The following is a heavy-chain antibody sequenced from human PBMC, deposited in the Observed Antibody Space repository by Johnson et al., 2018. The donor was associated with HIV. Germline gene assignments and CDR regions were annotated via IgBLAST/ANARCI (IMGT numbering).Heavy chain of an antibody. V-gene: IGHV3-20*04. CDR1: GFTFDEYG. CDR2: INWNGGST. J-gene: IGHJ3*02. Sequence: VTLVESGGNVERPGWSLRLSCAASGFTFDEYGMSWVRQAPGKGLEWVSGINWNGGSTGYADSVKGRFTISRDNSKNSLYLQMNSLRAEDTAVYYCAREYSSLSQGAFDIWGQGTMVTVSS. CDR3: AREYSSLSQGAFDI. D-gene: IGHD6-6*01.